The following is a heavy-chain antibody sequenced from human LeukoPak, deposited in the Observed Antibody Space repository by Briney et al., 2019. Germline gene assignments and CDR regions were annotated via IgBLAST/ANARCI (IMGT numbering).Heavy chain of an antibody. D-gene: IGHD3-3*01. V-gene: IGHV3-21*01. CDR2: ISSSSSYI. Sequence: GGSLRLSCAASGFTFSSYTMKWVRQAPGKGLEWVSSISSSSSYIYYADSVKGRFTISRDNAKNSLFLQMNSLRAEDTAVYYCAREGLRTYYDFWSGYQTYYYYYMDVWGKGTTVTVSS. CDR1: GFTFSSYT. CDR3: AREGLRTYYDFWSGYQTYYYYYMDV. J-gene: IGHJ6*03.